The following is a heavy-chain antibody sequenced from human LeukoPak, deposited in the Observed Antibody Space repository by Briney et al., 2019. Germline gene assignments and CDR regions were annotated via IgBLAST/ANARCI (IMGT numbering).Heavy chain of an antibody. Sequence: ASVKVSCKASGYTFTSYYMHWVRQGPGQGLEWMGWMNPNSGNTGYAQKFQGRVTMTRNTSISTAYMELSSLRSEDTAVYYCARGRRYDSSGSVFDYWGQGTLVTVSS. CDR2: MNPNSGNT. CDR3: ARGRRYDSSGSVFDY. V-gene: IGHV1-8*02. D-gene: IGHD3-22*01. J-gene: IGHJ4*02. CDR1: GYTFTSYY.